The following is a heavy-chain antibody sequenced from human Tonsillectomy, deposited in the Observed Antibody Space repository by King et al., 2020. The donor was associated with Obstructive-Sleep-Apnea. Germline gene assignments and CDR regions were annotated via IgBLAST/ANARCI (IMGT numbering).Heavy chain of an antibody. CDR2: IYWDDDK. D-gene: IGHD3-22*01. V-gene: IGHV2-5*02. CDR1: GFSISTSGVG. CDR3: AQTIAEHYYDSSGYFHSATYFRH. J-gene: IGHJ1*01. Sequence: TLKESGPTLVKPTQTLTLTCTFSGFSISTSGVGVGWIRQPPGKALEWLALIYWDDDKRYSPSLNSRLTITKDTSKNQVVLTMTNMDPVDTATYYCAQTIAEHYYDSSGYFHSATYFRHWGQGTLVTVSS.